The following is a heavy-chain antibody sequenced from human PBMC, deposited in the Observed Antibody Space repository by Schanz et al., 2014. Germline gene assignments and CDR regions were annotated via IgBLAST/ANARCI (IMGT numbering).Heavy chain of an antibody. CDR1: GFTFSTHA. V-gene: IGHV3-30*03. CDR2: VSSDGNND. J-gene: IGHJ4*02. Sequence: VQLVESGGGVVQPGRSLRLSCAASGFTFSTHAMHWVRQAPGKGLEWVALVSSDGNNDYYTDSVKGRFTISRDNSKNTVHLQMNSLRAEDTAVYYCARGGPAYYFDDWGQGTLVNDSS. CDR3: ARGGPAYYFDD.